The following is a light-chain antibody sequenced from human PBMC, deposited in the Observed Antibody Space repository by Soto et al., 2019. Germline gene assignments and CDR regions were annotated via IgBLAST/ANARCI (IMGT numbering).Light chain of an antibody. CDR1: SSDVGGYNY. J-gene: IGLJ1*01. CDR2: VVS. Sequence: QSAVAQPTSVSGSPGQSIAISCTGTSSDVGGYNYVSWHQQHPGKAPKVLISVVSNRPSGVSNRFSGSKSGNTASLTISGLQAEDEADYYCSSYRSGGTFVFGSGTKVTVL. V-gene: IGLV2-14*01. CDR3: SSYRSGGTFV.